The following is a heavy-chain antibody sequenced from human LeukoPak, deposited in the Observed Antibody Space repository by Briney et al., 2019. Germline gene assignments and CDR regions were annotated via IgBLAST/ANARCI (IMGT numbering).Heavy chain of an antibody. D-gene: IGHD3-10*01. CDR3: ATDRGRFGETHRGICIY. CDR2: FDPEDGET. V-gene: IGHV1-24*01. CDR1: GYTLTELS. J-gene: IGHJ4*02. Sequence: GASVKVSCKVSGYTLTELSIHWVRQAPGKGLEWMGGFDPEDGETIYAQKFQGRVTMTEDTSTDTAYMELSSLRSEDTAVYYCATDRGRFGETHRGICIYWGQGTLVTVSS.